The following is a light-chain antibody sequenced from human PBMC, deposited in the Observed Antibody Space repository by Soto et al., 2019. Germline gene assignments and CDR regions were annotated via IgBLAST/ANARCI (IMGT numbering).Light chain of an antibody. CDR1: QSVSSY. CDR2: DAS. CDR3: QQRSNWPPT. Sequence: DILVTQSPSTLSLSPGERATLSCRASQSVSSYLAWYQQKPGQAPRLLIYDASNRATGIPARFSGSGSGTDFTLTISSLEPEDFAVYYCQQRSNWPPTFGQGTRLEIK. J-gene: IGKJ5*01. V-gene: IGKV3-11*01.